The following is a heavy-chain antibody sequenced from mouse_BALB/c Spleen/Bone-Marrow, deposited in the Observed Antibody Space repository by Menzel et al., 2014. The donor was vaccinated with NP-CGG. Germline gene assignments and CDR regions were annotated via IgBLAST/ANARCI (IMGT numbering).Heavy chain of an antibody. CDR1: GYAFSSYW. Sequence: QVQLKQSGAELVRPGSSVKISCKASGYAFSSYWMNWVKQRPGQGLEWIGQIYPGDGDTNYNGKFKGKATLTADKSSSTAYMRLSSLTSEDSAVYFCARSDYYAMDYWGQGTSVTVSS. CDR2: IYPGDGDT. CDR3: ARSDYYAMDY. J-gene: IGHJ4*01. V-gene: IGHV1-80*01.